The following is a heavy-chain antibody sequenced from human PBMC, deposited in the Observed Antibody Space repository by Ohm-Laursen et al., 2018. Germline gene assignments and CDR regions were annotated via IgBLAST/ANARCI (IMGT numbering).Heavy chain of an antibody. J-gene: IGHJ5*01. CDR3: TKGCGTDCYYDVS. Sequence: SLRLSCSASGFTFSTYWMTWVRQAPGKGLEWVASIRQDGSEKYYVDSLKGRFTISRDNAKNSLYLQMNSLRAEDTAIFYCTKGCGTDCYYDVSWGHGTLVTVSS. CDR1: GFTFSTYW. D-gene: IGHD2-21*02. CDR2: IRQDGSEK. V-gene: IGHV3-7*03.